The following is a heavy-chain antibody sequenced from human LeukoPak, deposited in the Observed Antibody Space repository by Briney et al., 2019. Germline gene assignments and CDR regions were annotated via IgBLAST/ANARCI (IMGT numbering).Heavy chain of an antibody. CDR3: ARSISINYDSSGYAYFQH. D-gene: IGHD3-22*01. V-gene: IGHV1-69*13. Sequence: ASAKVSCKTSGGTFSSYAISWVRQAPGQGLEWMGGIIPIFGTANYAQKFQGRVTITADESTSTAYMELSSLRSEDPAVYYCARSISINYDSSGYAYFQHWGQGTLVTVSS. CDR2: IIPIFGTA. J-gene: IGHJ1*01. CDR1: GGTFSSYA.